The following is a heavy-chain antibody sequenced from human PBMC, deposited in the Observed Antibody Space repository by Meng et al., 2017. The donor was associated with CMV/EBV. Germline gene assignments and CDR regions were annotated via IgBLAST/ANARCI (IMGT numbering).Heavy chain of an antibody. J-gene: IGHJ6*02. CDR3: ARKGSGYYDYYYAMDV. CDR2: SDGATTI. Sequence: GESLKISCAASGFTFSSYEMNWVRQAPGKGLEWVSYSDGATTIYYADSVKGRFTIIRDNDKNSPYQQMNSLRAEDTAVYYCARKGSGYYDYYYAMDVWGQGTTVTVSS. CDR1: GFTFSSYE. V-gene: IGHV3-48*03. D-gene: IGHD3-22*01.